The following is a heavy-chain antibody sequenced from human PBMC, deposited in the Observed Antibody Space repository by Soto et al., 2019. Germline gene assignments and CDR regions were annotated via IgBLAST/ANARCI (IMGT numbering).Heavy chain of an antibody. J-gene: IGHJ6*02. CDR1: GGSISSSSYY. CDR3: ARQVGYSSSSDYYYGMDV. CDR2: IYYSGST. D-gene: IGHD6-6*01. Sequence: PSETLSLTCTVSGGSISSSSYYWGWIRQPPGKGLEWIGSIYYSGSTYYNPSLKSRVTISVDTSKNQFSLKLSSVTAADTAVYYCARQVGYSSSSDYYYGMDVWGQGTTVTVSS. V-gene: IGHV4-39*01.